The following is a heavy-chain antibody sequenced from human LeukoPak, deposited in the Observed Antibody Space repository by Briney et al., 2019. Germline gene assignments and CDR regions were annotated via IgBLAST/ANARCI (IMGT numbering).Heavy chain of an antibody. J-gene: IGHJ4*02. D-gene: IGHD4-11*01. V-gene: IGHV4-38-2*02. CDR3: ARAANDYPFLH. Sequence: SETLSLTCTVSGYSISSGYYWGWIRQPPGKGLEWIGSIYHSGSTYYNPSLQSRVTISVDTSKNQFSLKLSSVTAADTAVYYCARAANDYPFLHWGQGTLLTVSS. CDR2: IYHSGST. CDR1: GYSISSGYY.